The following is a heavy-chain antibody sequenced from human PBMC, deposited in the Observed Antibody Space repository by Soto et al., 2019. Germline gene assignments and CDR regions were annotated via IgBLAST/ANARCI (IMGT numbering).Heavy chain of an antibody. Sequence: QVQLVQSGAEVKKPGASVKVSCKVSGYTLTELSMHWVRQAPGKVLEWMGGFDPEDGETIYAQKFQGRVTMTEDTSTDTAYMELSSLRSEDTAVYYCETVLYKGWYRAFDIWGQGTMVTVSS. V-gene: IGHV1-24*01. D-gene: IGHD6-19*01. CDR1: GYTLTELS. CDR2: FDPEDGET. J-gene: IGHJ3*02. CDR3: ETVLYKGWYRAFDI.